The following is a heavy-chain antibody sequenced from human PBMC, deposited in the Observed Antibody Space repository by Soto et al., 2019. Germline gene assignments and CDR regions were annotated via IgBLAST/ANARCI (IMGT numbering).Heavy chain of an antibody. CDR2: INSDGSST. Sequence: GGSLRLSCAASGFTFSSYWMHWVRQAPGKGLVWVSRINSDGSSTSYADSVKGRFTISRDNAKNTLYLQMNSLRAEDTAVYYCARGDPVWGSYRPLFDYWGQGTLVTVSS. CDR1: GFTFSSYW. V-gene: IGHV3-74*01. J-gene: IGHJ4*02. D-gene: IGHD3-16*02. CDR3: ARGDPVWGSYRPLFDY.